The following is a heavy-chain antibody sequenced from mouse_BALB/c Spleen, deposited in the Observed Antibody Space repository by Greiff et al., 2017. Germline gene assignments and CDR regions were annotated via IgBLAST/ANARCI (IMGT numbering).Heavy chain of an antibody. CDR3: ARDGYLDFDY. Sequence: EVKLMESGGGLVQPGGSLKLSCAASGFTFSSYGMSWVRQTPDKRLELVATINSNGGSTYYPDSVKGRFTISRDNAKNTLYLQMSSLKSEDTAMYYCARDGYLDFDYWGQGTTLTVSS. D-gene: IGHD2-3*01. J-gene: IGHJ2*01. CDR1: GFTFSSYG. V-gene: IGHV5-6-3*01. CDR2: INSNGGST.